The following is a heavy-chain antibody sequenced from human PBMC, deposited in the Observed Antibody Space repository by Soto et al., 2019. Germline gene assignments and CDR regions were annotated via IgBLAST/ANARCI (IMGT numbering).Heavy chain of an antibody. CDR3: ARDQGIAVAVFDY. CDR1: VGSVTSGSYY. V-gene: IGHV4-61*01. J-gene: IGHJ4*02. Sequence: QVQLQRSGPGLVKPSETLSLTCTVSVGSVTSGSYYWSWIRQPPGKGLEWIGYIYYSGSTNYNPSLKSRVTISVDTSKNQISLKLTSVTAADTAVYYCARDQGIAVAVFDYWGQGTLVTVSS. D-gene: IGHD6-19*01. CDR2: IYYSGST.